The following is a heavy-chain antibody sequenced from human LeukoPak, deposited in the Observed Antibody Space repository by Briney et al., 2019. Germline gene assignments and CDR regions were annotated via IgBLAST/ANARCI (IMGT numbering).Heavy chain of an antibody. Sequence: GGTLRLSCAASGFTFSSYGMSWVRQAPGKGLEWVSAISGSGGSTYYADSVKGWFTISRDNSKNTLYLQMNSLRAEDTAVYYCAKDPTPRGGYCSGGSCWGYWGQGTLVTVSS. CDR2: ISGSGGST. CDR1: GFTFSSYG. CDR3: AKDPTPRGGYCSGGSCWGY. V-gene: IGHV3-23*01. J-gene: IGHJ4*02. D-gene: IGHD2-15*01.